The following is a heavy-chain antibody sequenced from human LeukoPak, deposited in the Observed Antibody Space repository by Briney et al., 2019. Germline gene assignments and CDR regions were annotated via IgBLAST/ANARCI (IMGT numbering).Heavy chain of an antibody. CDR1: GGSISSGTSC. Sequence: PSETLSLTCTVSGGSISSGTSCWSWIRQSPGKGLEWIGCMYYSGNTYYSSSLKGRVTISLDTPKNQFSLRLNSVTAADTAVYHCVRRIAVHAYLDYWGQGTLVTVSS. V-gene: IGHV4-39*01. CDR2: MYYSGNT. CDR3: VRRIAVHAYLDY. D-gene: IGHD6-19*01. J-gene: IGHJ4*02.